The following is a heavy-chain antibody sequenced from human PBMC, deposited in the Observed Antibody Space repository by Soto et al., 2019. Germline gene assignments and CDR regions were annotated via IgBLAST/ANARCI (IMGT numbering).Heavy chain of an antibody. CDR3: ARVTYGVNIYFDL. D-gene: IGHD4-17*01. J-gene: IGHJ2*01. CDR2: INSDATTT. Sequence: EGQLVESGGGLVQPGGSLRLSCAASGFTFSTYWMHWVRQVPGKGLLWVSRINSDATTTTYADSVQGRFTISRDNAKDTLFLQMDSLRVEDTALYYCARVTYGVNIYFDLWGRGTLVTVSS. CDR1: GFTFSTYW. V-gene: IGHV3-74*01.